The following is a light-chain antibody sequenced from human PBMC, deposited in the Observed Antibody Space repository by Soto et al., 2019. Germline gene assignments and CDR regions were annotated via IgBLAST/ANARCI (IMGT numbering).Light chain of an antibody. Sequence: EIVMTQSPATLSVSPGERATLSCRASQSVSSNLAWYQQKPGQAPRLLSYGASTRATGIPARFSGSGSGTEFTLTVSSLQSEDFAVYYCQQYNNWPQTFGQGTKVDI. CDR2: GAS. J-gene: IGKJ1*01. CDR3: QQYNNWPQT. CDR1: QSVSSN. V-gene: IGKV3-15*01.